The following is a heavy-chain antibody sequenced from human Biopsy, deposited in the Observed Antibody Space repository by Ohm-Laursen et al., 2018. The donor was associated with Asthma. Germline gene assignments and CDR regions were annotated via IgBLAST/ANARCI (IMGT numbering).Heavy chain of an antibody. CDR1: GASITSSAYY. Sequence: SETLSLTCTVSGASITSSAYYWGWIRQPPGKGLEWIGSMYYGETTYYSPSLKSRVTISVDTSKNNFSLKLTSVTAADTAVYYCVRGSSSWHHGPFHYYYGLDVWGQGTTATVSS. V-gene: IGHV4-39*02. CDR2: MYYGETT. CDR3: VRGSSSWHHGPFHYYYGLDV. J-gene: IGHJ6*02. D-gene: IGHD6-13*01.